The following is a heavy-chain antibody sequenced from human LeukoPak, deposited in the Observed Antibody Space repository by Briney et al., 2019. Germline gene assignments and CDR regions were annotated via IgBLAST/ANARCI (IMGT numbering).Heavy chain of an antibody. J-gene: IGHJ1*01. V-gene: IGHV4-34*01. CDR1: GGSFSGYH. CDR2: INHSGST. D-gene: IGHD4-17*01. Sequence: SETLSLTCAVYGGSFSGYHWSWIRQPPGKGLEWIGEINHSGSTNYNPSLKSRVTISVDTSKNQFSLKLSSVTAADTAVYYCARAFGDYAAYFQHWGQGTLVTVSS. CDR3: ARAFGDYAAYFQH.